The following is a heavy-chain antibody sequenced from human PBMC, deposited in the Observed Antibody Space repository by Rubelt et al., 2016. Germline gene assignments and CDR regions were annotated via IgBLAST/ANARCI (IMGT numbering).Heavy chain of an antibody. CDR3: ARGSGYVNFDY. CDR1: GYSISSSSW. D-gene: IGHD5-12*01. CDR2: IYHSGSS. J-gene: IGHJ4*02. Sequence: QVQLQESGPGLVKPSETLSLTCTVSGYSISSSSWWSWVRQPPGTGLGWIGDIYHSGSSIYTPSLKSRVPMSVDTSKNQFPMELTSVTAADTAVYYCARGSGYVNFDYWGQGTLVTVSS. V-gene: IGHV4-4*02.